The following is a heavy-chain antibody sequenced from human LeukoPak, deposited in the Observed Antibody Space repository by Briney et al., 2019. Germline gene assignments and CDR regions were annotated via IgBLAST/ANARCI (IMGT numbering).Heavy chain of an antibody. Sequence: GASVKVSCKASGGTFSSYAISWVRQAPGQGLEWRGGIIPIFGTANYAQKFQGRVTITADKSTSTAYMELSSLRSEDTAVYYCAREGIAVAGREKRSDYWGQGTLVTVSS. CDR2: IIPIFGTA. D-gene: IGHD6-19*01. V-gene: IGHV1-69*06. CDR3: AREGIAVAGREKRSDY. J-gene: IGHJ4*02. CDR1: GGTFSSYA.